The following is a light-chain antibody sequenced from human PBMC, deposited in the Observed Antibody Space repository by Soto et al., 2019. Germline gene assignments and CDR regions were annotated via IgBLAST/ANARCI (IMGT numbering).Light chain of an antibody. CDR1: QDITNS. J-gene: IGKJ5*01. CDR2: ATS. CDR3: QQYNAWPPIT. V-gene: IGKV1-33*01. Sequence: DIQMTQSPSSLSASVGDRFTITCQASQDITNSLNWYQQKPGKAPNLLIYATSTLQSGVPSRFSGSGSGTEFTLTISSLQSEDFAVYYCQQYNAWPPITFGQGTRLEIK.